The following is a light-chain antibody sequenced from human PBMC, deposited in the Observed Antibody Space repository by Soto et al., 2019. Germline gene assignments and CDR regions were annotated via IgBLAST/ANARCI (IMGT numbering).Light chain of an antibody. CDR2: EDD. Sequence: NFMLAQPHSVSESPGKTVNISCTRSSGSIASNFVQWYQQRPGSAPNTVIFEDDQRATGVPARFSGSIDRSSNSASLTISGLKAEDEADYYCQSNDGSNHWMFGGGTSSPS. J-gene: IGLJ3*02. CDR3: QSNDGSNHWM. V-gene: IGLV6-57*04. CDR1: SGSIASNF.